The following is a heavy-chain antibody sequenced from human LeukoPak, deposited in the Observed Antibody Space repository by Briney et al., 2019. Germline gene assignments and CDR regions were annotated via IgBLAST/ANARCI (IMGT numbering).Heavy chain of an antibody. CDR2: TYYRSKWYD. J-gene: IGHJ4*02. CDR3: ARDPYSSGWSGGRFDY. V-gene: IGHV6-1*01. D-gene: IGHD6-19*01. CDR1: GDSVSSNSVI. Sequence: SQTLSLTCAISGDSVSSNSVIWNWIRQSPSRGLEWLGRTYYRSKWYDDYALTVKSRITINSDTSKNQFSLQLNSVTPEDTAVYYCARDPYSSGWSGGRFDYWGQGILVTVSS.